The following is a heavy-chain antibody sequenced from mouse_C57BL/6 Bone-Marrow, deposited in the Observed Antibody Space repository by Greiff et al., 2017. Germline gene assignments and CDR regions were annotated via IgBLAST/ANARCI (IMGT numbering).Heavy chain of an antibody. CDR2: IYPTSGRT. CDR3: ARSGPLGRSFDY. Sequence: QVQLQQPGAELVKPGASVKMSCKASGYTFTSYWITWVKQRPGQGLEWIGDIYPTSGRTNYNEKFKSKAILTVATSSNPASMQRSSRTSEASAVFYCARSGPLGRSFDYWGQGTTLTVSS. CDR1: GYTFTSYW. V-gene: IGHV1-55*01. D-gene: IGHD4-1*01. J-gene: IGHJ2*01.